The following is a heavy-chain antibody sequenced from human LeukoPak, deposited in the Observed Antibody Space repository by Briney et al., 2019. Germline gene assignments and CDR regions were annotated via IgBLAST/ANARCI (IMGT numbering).Heavy chain of an antibody. J-gene: IGHJ4*02. CDR1: GGSISSYY. CDR2: IYYSGST. V-gene: IGHV4-59*01. CDR3: ARVGPGLLWFGGLSYYFDY. Sequence: PSETLSLTCTVSGGSISSYYWSWIRQPPGKGLEWIGYIYYSGSTNYNPSLKSRVTISVDTSKNQFSLKLSSVTAADTAVYYCARVGPGLLWFGGLSYYFDYWGQGTLVTVSS. D-gene: IGHD3-10*01.